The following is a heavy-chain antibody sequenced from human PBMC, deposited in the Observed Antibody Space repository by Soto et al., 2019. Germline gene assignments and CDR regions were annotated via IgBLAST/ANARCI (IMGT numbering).Heavy chain of an antibody. Sequence: SGKVCFKASCYTFTGYYVDGVRQAPVQGLQWMGWINPNSGDTYLAQRFQGRVTMNMDTSIGTAYMELRGLKSDDTAEYYCAKGGAIAAAGTRVYLFNAMDVWGQGTKATVYS. CDR1: CYTFTGYY. CDR2: INPNSGDT. CDR3: AKGGAIAAAGTRVYLFNAMDV. J-gene: IGHJ6*02. V-gene: IGHV1-2*02. D-gene: IGHD6-13*01.